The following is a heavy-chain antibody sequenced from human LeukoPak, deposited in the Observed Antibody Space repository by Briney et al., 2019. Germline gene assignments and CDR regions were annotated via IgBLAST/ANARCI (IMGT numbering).Heavy chain of an antibody. CDR1: GYTFTSYA. D-gene: IGHD6-6*01. V-gene: IGHV1-3*01. Sequence: ASVKVSCKASGYTFTSYAIHWVRQAPGQRLEWMGWINAGSGNTKYSQTFQDRVTITRDTSASTAYMELRSLRSEDTAVYYCARASVSSSFVYWESVYFDSWGQGTLVTVSS. CDR3: ARASVSSSFVYWESVYFDS. CDR2: INAGSGNT. J-gene: IGHJ4*02.